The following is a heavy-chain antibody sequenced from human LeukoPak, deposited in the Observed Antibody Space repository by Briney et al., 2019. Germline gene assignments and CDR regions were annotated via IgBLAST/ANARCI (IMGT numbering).Heavy chain of an antibody. CDR2: IYYSGST. J-gene: IGHJ4*02. CDR3: ARHWDRDHVAGTNYFDY. D-gene: IGHD6-19*01. V-gene: IGHV4-39*01. CDR1: GGSISSSSYY. Sequence: SETLSLTCTVSGGSISSSSYYWGWIRQPPGKGLEWIGSIYYSGSTYYNPSLKSRVTISVDTSKNHFSLKLSSVTAADTAVYYCARHWDRDHVAGTNYFDYWGQGTLVTVSS.